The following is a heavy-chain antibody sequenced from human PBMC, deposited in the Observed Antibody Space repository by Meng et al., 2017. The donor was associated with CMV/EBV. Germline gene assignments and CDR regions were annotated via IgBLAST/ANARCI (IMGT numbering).Heavy chain of an antibody. Sequence: ASVKVSCKASGYTFTGYYMHWVRQAPGQGLEWMGWINPNSGGTNYAQKFQGRVTMTRDTSISTAYMELSRLRSDDTAVYYCARDPSYSSGWYWFQHWGQGTLVTVSS. CDR2: INPNSGGT. V-gene: IGHV1-2*02. J-gene: IGHJ1*01. CDR3: ARDPSYSSGWYWFQH. CDR1: GYTFTGYY. D-gene: IGHD6-19*01.